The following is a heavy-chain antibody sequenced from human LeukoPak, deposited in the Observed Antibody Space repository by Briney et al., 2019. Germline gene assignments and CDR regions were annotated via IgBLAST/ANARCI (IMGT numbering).Heavy chain of an antibody. D-gene: IGHD4-11*01. CDR3: ARDTDHYSNYPLCIPPFDY. V-gene: IGHV4-38-2*02. CDR2: IYHSGST. J-gene: IGHJ4*02. CDR1: GYSISSGYY. Sequence: SETLSLTCTVSGYSISSGYYWGWIRQPPGKGLEWIGSIYHSGSTYYNPSLKSRVTISVDTSKNQFSLKLSSVTAADTAVYYCARDTDHYSNYPLCIPPFDYWGQGTLVTVSS.